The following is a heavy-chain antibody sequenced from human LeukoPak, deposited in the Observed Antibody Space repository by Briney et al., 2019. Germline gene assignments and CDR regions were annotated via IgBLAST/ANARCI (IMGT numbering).Heavy chain of an antibody. CDR3: ARQSSGFFGSDY. V-gene: IGHV1-2*02. Sequence: ASVKVSCKASGHSFTGYYMHWVRQAPGQGLEWMGWINPNSGGTNYAQNFQGRVTMTRDPSISTAYMELSRLRSDDTAVYSCARQSSGFFGSDYWGQGTLVTVSS. CDR1: GHSFTGYY. J-gene: IGHJ4*02. CDR2: INPNSGGT. D-gene: IGHD3-10*01.